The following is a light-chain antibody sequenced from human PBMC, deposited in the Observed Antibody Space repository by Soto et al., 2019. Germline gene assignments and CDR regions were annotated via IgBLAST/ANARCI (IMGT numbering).Light chain of an antibody. CDR3: QQYNNWPPMA. V-gene: IGKV3-15*01. J-gene: IGKJ1*01. CDR1: QSVSSN. CDR2: DAS. Sequence: EIVMTQSPATLSVSPGERATLSCRASQSVSSNLAWYQQKPGQAPRLLIYDASTRATGIPVRFSGSGSGTELTLTISSLQSEDFAVYYCQQYNNWPPMAFGQATKVEIK.